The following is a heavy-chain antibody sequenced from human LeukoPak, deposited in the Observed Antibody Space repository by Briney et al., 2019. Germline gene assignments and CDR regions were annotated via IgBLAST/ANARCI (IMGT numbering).Heavy chain of an antibody. CDR1: GFPVSINS. CDR2: ISSSSSYI. Sequence: GGSLRLSCTVSGFPVSINSMSWVRQAPGKGLEWVSSISSSSSYIYYADSVKGRFTISRDNAKNSLYLQMNSLRAEDTAVYYCARDGGWGHWGQGTLVTVSS. V-gene: IGHV3-21*01. D-gene: IGHD2-21*02. J-gene: IGHJ4*02. CDR3: ARDGGWGH.